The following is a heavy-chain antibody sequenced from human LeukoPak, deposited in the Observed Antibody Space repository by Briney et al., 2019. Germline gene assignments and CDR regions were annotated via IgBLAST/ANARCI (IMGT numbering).Heavy chain of an antibody. CDR2: INHSGST. CDR3: ARGGKQWLLGSVAWFGP. CDR1: GGSFSGYY. Sequence: SETLSLTCAVYGGSFSGYYWSWIRQPPGKGLEWIGEINHSGSTNYNPSLKSRVTISVDTSKNQFSLKLSSVTAADTAVYYCARGGKQWLLGSVAWFGPWGQGTLVTVSS. J-gene: IGHJ5*02. D-gene: IGHD6-19*01. V-gene: IGHV4-34*01.